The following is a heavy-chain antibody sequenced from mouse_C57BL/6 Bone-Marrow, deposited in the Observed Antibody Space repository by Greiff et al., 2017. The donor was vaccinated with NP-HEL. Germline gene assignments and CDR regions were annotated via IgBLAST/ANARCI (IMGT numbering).Heavy chain of an antibody. D-gene: IGHD2-4*01. CDR1: GYTFTSYW. CDR2: IHPNSGST. Sequence: QVQLQQPGAELVKPGASVKLSCKASGYTFTSYWMHWVKQRPGQGLEWIGMIHPNSGSTNYHEKFKSKATLTVDKSSSTAYMQLSSLTSEDSAVYYCAYDYDGGFAYWGQGTLVTVSA. V-gene: IGHV1-64*01. J-gene: IGHJ3*01. CDR3: AYDYDGGFAY.